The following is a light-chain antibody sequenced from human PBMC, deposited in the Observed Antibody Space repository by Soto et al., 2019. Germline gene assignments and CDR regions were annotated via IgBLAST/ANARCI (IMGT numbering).Light chain of an antibody. Sequence: DIQMTQSPSSLSASVGDRVTITCRASQSISASLNWYQQKPGKAPNLLIDTASSLQSGVPSRFSGSGSGTDFTLTISSLQPEDYATYYCQQRYILPFTFGPGTKVDIK. CDR1: QSISAS. CDR2: TAS. CDR3: QQRYILPFT. J-gene: IGKJ3*01. V-gene: IGKV1-39*01.